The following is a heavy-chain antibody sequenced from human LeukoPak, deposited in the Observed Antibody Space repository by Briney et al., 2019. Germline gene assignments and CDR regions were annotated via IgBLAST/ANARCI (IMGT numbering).Heavy chain of an antibody. Sequence: GGSLRLSCAASGFTFSSYAMHWVRQAPGKGLEYVPAISSNGGSTYYANSVKGRFTISRDNSKNTLYLQMGSLRAEDVAVYYCARGGSGFWRPPSPDYWGQGTLVTVSS. D-gene: IGHD3-3*01. V-gene: IGHV3-64*01. CDR2: ISSNGGST. J-gene: IGHJ4*02. CDR1: GFTFSSYA. CDR3: ARGGSGFWRPPSPDY.